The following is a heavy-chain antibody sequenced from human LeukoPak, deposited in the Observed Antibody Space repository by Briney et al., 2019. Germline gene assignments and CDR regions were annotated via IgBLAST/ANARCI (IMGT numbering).Heavy chain of an antibody. D-gene: IGHD6-19*01. J-gene: IGHJ4*02. Sequence: GGSLRLSCAASGFTFSSYWMSWVRQAPGKGLEWVSSISSSSSYIYYADSVKGRFTISRDNAKNSLYLQMNSLRAEDTAVYYCARDSGREVVSGWELDYWGQGTLVTVSS. V-gene: IGHV3-21*01. CDR3: ARDSGREVVSGWELDY. CDR2: ISSSSSYI. CDR1: GFTFSSYW.